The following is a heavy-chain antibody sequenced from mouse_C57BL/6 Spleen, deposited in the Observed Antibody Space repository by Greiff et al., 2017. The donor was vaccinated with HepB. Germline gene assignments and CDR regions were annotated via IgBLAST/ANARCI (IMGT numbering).Heavy chain of an antibody. J-gene: IGHJ4*01. CDR3: TTPYGSSGNYAMDY. CDR1: GFNIKDDY. CDR2: IDPENGDT. V-gene: IGHV14-4*01. D-gene: IGHD1-1*01. Sequence: EVQLQQSGAELVRPGASVKLSCTASGFNIKDDYMHWVKQRPEQGLEWIGWIDPENGDTEYASKFQGKATITADTSSNTAYRQLSSLTSADTAVYYCTTPYGSSGNYAMDYWGQGTSVTVSS.